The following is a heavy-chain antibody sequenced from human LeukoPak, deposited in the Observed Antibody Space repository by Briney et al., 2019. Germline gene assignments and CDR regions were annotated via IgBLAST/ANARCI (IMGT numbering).Heavy chain of an antibody. D-gene: IGHD4-11*01. J-gene: IGHJ6*03. CDR2: IYPGDSDT. CDR3: ARLYGERTTVTTFSYYYYYMDV. V-gene: IGHV5-51*01. CDR1: GYNFTSYW. Sequence: GESLKISCKGSGYNFTSYWIGWVRQMPGKGLEWMGIIYPGDSDTRYSPSFQGQATISADKSISTAYLQWSSLKASDTAMYYCARLYGERTTVTTFSYYYYYMDVWGKGTTVTVSS.